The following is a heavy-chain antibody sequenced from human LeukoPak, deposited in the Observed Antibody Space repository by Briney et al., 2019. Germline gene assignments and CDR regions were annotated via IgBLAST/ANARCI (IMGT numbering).Heavy chain of an antibody. CDR1: GGTSSNYP. Sequence: ASVKVSCKASGGTSSNYPFNWVRQAPGQGFEWMGSIIPSFGAPAYAQKFEDRITLTADKSTGTVYMELSSLRSDDTAFYYCARGSKYYYASGSYSADYWGQGSLVGVSS. CDR2: IIPSFGAP. CDR3: ARGSKYYYASGSYSADY. J-gene: IGHJ4*02. V-gene: IGHV1-69*06. D-gene: IGHD3-10*01.